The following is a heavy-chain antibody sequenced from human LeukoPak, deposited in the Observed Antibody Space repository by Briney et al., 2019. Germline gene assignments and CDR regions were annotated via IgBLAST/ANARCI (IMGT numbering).Heavy chain of an antibody. J-gene: IGHJ5*02. V-gene: IGHV4-59*01. CDR1: GGSISSYY. D-gene: IGHD3-10*01. CDR2: IYYSGST. CDR3: AREVMVRGGHNWFDP. Sequence: PSQTLSLTCTVSGGSISSYYWSWIRQPPGKGLEWIGYIYYSGSTNYNPSLKSRVTISVDTSKNQFSLKLSSVTAADTAVYYCAREVMVRGGHNWFDPWGQGTLVTVSS.